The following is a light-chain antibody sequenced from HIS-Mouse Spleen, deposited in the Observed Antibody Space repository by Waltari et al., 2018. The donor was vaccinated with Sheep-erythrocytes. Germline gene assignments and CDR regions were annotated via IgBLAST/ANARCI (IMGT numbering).Light chain of an antibody. CDR2: GAS. J-gene: IGKJ1*01. Sequence: EIVLTQSPGTLSLSPGERATLPCRASQSVSSSYLAWYQQKPGQAPRLLIYGASSRATGIPDRFSGSGSGTDFTLTISRLEPKDFAVYYCQQYGSSPQTFGQGTKVEIK. CDR1: QSVSSSY. CDR3: QQYGSSPQT. V-gene: IGKV3-20*01.